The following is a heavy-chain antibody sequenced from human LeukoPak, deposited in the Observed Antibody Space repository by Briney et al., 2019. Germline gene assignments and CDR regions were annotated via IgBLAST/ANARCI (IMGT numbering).Heavy chain of an antibody. Sequence: PGRSLRLSCAASGFTFSSYTMHWVRQAPGKGLECVAVKSYDGNNKYYADSVKGRFSISRDDSENTLYLQVNSLRAEDTAVYYCATGRYYSGSRTSYKGFHYWGQGTLVTVSS. V-gene: IGHV3-30-3*01. J-gene: IGHJ4*02. CDR2: KSYDGNNK. CDR1: GFTFSSYT. D-gene: IGHD3-10*01. CDR3: ATGRYYSGSRTSYKGFHY.